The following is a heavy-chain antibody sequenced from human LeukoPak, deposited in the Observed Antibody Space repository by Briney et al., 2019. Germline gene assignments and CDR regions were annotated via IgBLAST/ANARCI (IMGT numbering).Heavy chain of an antibody. CDR1: GGSFSGYY. CDR3: ARGGPYYYDSSGYHRLYNWFDP. V-gene: IGHV4-34*01. D-gene: IGHD3-22*01. CDR2: INHSGST. J-gene: IGHJ5*02. Sequence: PSETLSLTCAVYGGSFSGYYRSWIRQPPGKGVEWIGEINHSGSTNYNPSLKSRVTISVDTSKNQFSLTLSSVTAADTAVYYCARGGPYYYDSSGYHRLYNWFDPWGQGTLVTVSS.